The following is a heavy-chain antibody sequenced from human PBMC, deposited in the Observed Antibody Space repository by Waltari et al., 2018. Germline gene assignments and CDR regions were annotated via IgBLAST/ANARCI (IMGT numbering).Heavy chain of an antibody. CDR1: GYSISSGYS. J-gene: IGHJ4*02. Sequence: QVQLQESGPGLVKPSETLSLTCAVSGYSISSGYSWGWIRQPPGKGLEWIGSIYHSGSTYYNPSLKSRVTISVDTSKNQFSLKLSSVTAADTAVYYCARGSFYYGSGSYWPLDYWGQGTLVTVSS. D-gene: IGHD3-10*01. V-gene: IGHV4-38-2*01. CDR2: IYHSGST. CDR3: ARGSFYYGSGSYWPLDY.